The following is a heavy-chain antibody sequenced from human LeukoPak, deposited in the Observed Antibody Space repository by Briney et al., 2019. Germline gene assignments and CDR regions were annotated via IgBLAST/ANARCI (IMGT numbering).Heavy chain of an antibody. J-gene: IGHJ3*02. CDR2: IKWNGASS. Sequence: GGSLRLSCAVSGFTFDDFGMSWVRQAPGKGLEWVSGIKWNGASSVYTDSVKGRFTISRDNGKKSLYSQMNSLRDGDTALYYCVRDRYDSSGYYYGAFDMWGQGTMVTVAS. CDR3: VRDRYDSSGYYYGAFDM. D-gene: IGHD3-22*01. V-gene: IGHV3-20*04. CDR1: GFTFDDFG.